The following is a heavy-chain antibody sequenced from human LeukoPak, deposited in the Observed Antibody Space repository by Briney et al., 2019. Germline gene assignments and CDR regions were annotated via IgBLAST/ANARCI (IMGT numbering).Heavy chain of an antibody. CDR1: GFTFSTYS. D-gene: IGHD2-21*02. V-gene: IGHV3-23*01. CDR3: AKEPPQCGADCFSLLDY. J-gene: IGHJ4*02. Sequence: GGSLRLSCAASGFTFSTYSMSWVRQAPGKGLEWVSLINSGGRTYYADSVKGRFTISRDNSKNMLFLQMNSLRADDTAVYFCAKEPPQCGADCFSLLDYWGQGTLVTVSS. CDR2: INSGGRT.